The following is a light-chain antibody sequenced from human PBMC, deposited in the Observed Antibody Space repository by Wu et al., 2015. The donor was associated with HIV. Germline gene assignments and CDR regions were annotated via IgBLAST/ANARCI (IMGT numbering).Light chain of an antibody. CDR2: GAS. CDR3: QQYNNWLIT. CDR1: QSVSSN. J-gene: IGKJ5*01. Sequence: EIVMTQSPATLSVSPGERATLSCRPSQSVSSNLAWYQQKPGQAPRLLSYGASTRATGIPARFSGSGSGTEFTLTISSMQSEDFAVYYCQQYNNWLITFGPRDTTGRLN. V-gene: IGKV3-15*01.